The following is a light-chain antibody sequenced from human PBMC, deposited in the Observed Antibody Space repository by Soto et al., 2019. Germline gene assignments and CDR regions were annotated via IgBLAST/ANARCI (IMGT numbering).Light chain of an antibody. CDR3: QQYYRAPLT. CDR1: QSVLYSSNSENY. J-gene: IGKJ1*01. CDR2: WAS. V-gene: IGKV4-1*01. Sequence: DIVMTQSPDSLAVSLGERATINCKSSQSVLYSSNSENYLAWYQQKSGQPPKLLIYWASTRESGVPDRFSGSGSGTDFTLTISSLQAEDVAVYYGQQYYRAPLTFGQGTKVEV.